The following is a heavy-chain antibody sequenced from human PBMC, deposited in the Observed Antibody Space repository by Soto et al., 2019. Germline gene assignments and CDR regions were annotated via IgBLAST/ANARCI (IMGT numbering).Heavy chain of an antibody. CDR1: GYIFINYY. CDR3: ARDLAAADC. V-gene: IGHV1-46*01. J-gene: IGHJ4*02. CDR2: NNPTGGST. Sequence: QVQLVQSGDEAKKPGASVKVSCKASGYIFINYYIHWVRQAPGQGPEWMGINNPTGGSTNYAQKFQSRLTLTMDTSTSTVYMELSSLRCEDTAVYYCARDLAAADCWGQGTLVTVSS. D-gene: IGHD6-13*01.